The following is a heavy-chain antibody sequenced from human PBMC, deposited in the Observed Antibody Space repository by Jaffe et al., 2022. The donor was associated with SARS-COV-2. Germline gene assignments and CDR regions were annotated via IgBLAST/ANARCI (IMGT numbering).Heavy chain of an antibody. J-gene: IGHJ5*02. Sequence: QVQLVQSGAEVKKPGASVKVSCKVSGYTLTELSMHWVRQAPGKGLEWMGGFDPEDGETIYAQKFQGRVTMTEDTSTDTAYMELSSLRSEDTAVYYCATRKGGGDYGGNWFDPWGQGTLVTVSS. CDR1: GYTLTELS. CDR2: FDPEDGET. CDR3: ATRKGGGDYGGNWFDP. V-gene: IGHV1-24*01. D-gene: IGHD4-17*01.